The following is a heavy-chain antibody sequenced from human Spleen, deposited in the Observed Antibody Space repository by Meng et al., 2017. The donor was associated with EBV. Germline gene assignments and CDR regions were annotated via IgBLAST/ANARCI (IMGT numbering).Heavy chain of an antibody. V-gene: IGHV4-34*01. CDR3: ARGSGDYLKLDCFDP. J-gene: IGHJ5*02. Sequence: QRCGTGWLKPSETRSLTCGVEGGSFSGSYGMWIRQSPGKGLQWIGEINHSGDTVYDPSLKSRVTISIDTSKYQFSLNLTSVTAADTALYYCARGSGDYLKLDCFDPWGQGTLVTVSS. D-gene: IGHD4-17*01. CDR1: GGSFSGSY. CDR2: INHSGDT.